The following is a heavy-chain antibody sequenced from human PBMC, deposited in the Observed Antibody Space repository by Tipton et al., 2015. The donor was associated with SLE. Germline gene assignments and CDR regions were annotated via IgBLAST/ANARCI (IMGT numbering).Heavy chain of an antibody. D-gene: IGHD4-17*01. V-gene: IGHV4-59*08. Sequence: TLSLTCTVSGGSISSYYWSWIRQPPGKGLEWIGNIYYSGSTNYNPSLKSRVPISVDTPTNQFSLKLSSVTAADTAVYYCARHNGDFDYWGQGTLVTVSS. J-gene: IGHJ4*02. CDR3: ARHNGDFDY. CDR2: IYYSGST. CDR1: GGSISSYY.